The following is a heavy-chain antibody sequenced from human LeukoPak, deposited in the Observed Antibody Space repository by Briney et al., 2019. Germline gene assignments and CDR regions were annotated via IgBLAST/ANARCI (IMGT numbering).Heavy chain of an antibody. D-gene: IGHD3-22*01. CDR1: GFTFSSYS. CDR2: ISSSSSYI. CDR3: ARDPIYYDSSGYDSFDY. Sequence: GGSLRLSCAASGFTFSSYSMNWVRQAPGKGLEWVSSISSSSSYIYYADSVKGRFTISRDNAKNSLYLQMNSLRAGDTAVYYCARDPIYYDSSGYDSFDYWGQGTLVTVSS. J-gene: IGHJ4*02. V-gene: IGHV3-21*01.